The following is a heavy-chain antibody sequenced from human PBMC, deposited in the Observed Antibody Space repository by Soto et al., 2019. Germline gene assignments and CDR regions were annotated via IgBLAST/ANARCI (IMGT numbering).Heavy chain of an antibody. J-gene: IGHJ5*02. D-gene: IGHD1-1*01. CDR1: GGSIRNGNYY. V-gene: IGHV4-31*03. CDR3: AKNETTRPWFDP. Sequence: QVQLQESGPGLVKASQTLSLTCTVSGGSIRNGNYYLSWIRQLPGKGLEWIGNIYYIGTTSYNPSLKSRVIISIDTSKNQFSLELTSVLAADTAVYYCAKNETTRPWFDPWGQGTLVTVSS. CDR2: IYYIGTT.